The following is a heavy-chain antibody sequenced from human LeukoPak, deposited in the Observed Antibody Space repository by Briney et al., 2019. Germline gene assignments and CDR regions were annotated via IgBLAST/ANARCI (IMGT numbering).Heavy chain of an antibody. CDR3: ARVVSDFWSGYYFDY. D-gene: IGHD3-3*01. CDR1: GGTFSSYT. V-gene: IGHV1-69*02. J-gene: IGHJ4*02. Sequence: ASVKVSCKASGGTFSSYTISWVRQAPGQGLEWMGRIIPILGIANYAQKFQGRDTITADKSTSTAYMELSSLRSEDTAVYYCARVVSDFWSGYYFDYWGQGTLVTVSS. CDR2: IIPILGIA.